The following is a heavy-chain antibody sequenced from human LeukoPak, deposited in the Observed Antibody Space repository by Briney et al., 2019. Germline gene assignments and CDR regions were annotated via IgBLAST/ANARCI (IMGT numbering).Heavy chain of an antibody. CDR2: IYYSGST. CDR1: GGSFSGYY. CDR3: ARDRNQLDY. V-gene: IGHV4-30-4*01. Sequence: SETLSLTCAVYGGSFSGYYWSWIRQPPGKGLEWIGYIYYSGSTYYNPSLKSRVTISVDTSKNQFSLKLSSVTAADTAVYYCARDRNQLDYWGQGTLVTVSS. D-gene: IGHD1-14*01. J-gene: IGHJ4*02.